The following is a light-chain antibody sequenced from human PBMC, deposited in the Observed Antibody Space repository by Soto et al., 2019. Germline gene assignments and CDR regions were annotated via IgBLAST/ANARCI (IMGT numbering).Light chain of an antibody. CDR2: RNN. V-gene: IGLV1-47*01. Sequence: QPVLTQPPSASVTPGQWVTISCSGRSSNIGNNYVFWYQQFPVMAPKLLIYRNNQRPSGVPDRFSGSKSGTSDSLAIAGLRSEDESDYYCASGDDSLNGPVFCGGTNVTVL. CDR1: SSNIGNNY. J-gene: IGLJ3*02. CDR3: ASGDDSLNGPV.